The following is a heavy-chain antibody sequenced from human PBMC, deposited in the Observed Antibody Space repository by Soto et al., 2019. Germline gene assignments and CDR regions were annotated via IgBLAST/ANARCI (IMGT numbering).Heavy chain of an antibody. J-gene: IGHJ4*02. CDR2: ISTYNVNT. V-gene: IGHV1-18*01. Sequence: QVQLVQSGAEVKKPGASVKVSCKAAGYRFTSYGISWVRQAPGQGLEWMGWISTYNVNTNYAQKLQDRVTVTIDTSTNTAYVELRSLISDDTAVYYCAKDVNFWNGYYQLDYWGQGTLVTVSS. CDR3: AKDVNFWNGYYQLDY. CDR1: GYRFTSYG. D-gene: IGHD3-3*01.